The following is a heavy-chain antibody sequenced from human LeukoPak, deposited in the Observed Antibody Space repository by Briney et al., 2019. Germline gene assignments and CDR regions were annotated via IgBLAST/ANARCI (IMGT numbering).Heavy chain of an antibody. CDR3: ARDPDSSGYYSPNAFDI. CDR1: GYSFTSYW. V-gene: IGHV5-51*01. D-gene: IGHD3-22*01. J-gene: IGHJ3*02. Sequence: GESLKISCKGSGYSFTSYWIGWVRQVPGIGLEWMGIIYPGDSDTRYSPSFQGQVTISADKSISTAYLQWSGLKASDTAMYYCARDPDSSGYYSPNAFDIWGQGTMVTVSS. CDR2: IYPGDSDT.